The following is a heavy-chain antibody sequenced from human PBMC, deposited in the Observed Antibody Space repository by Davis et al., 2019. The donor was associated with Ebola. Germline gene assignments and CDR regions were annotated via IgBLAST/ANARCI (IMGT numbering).Heavy chain of an antibody. D-gene: IGHD5-18*01. CDR2: IYTSGST. CDR3: ARVKQFSISYGPRYNWFDP. CDR1: GGSISSYY. Sequence: PSETLSLTCTVSGGSISSYYWSWIRQPAGKGLEWIGRIYTSGSTNYNPSLKSRVTMSVDTSKNQFSLKLSSVTAADTAVYYCARVKQFSISYGPRYNWFDPWGQGTLVTVSS. J-gene: IGHJ5*02. V-gene: IGHV4-4*07.